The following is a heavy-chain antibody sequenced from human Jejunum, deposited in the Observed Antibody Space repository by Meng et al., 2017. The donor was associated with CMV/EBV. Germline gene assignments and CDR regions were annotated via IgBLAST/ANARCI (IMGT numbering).Heavy chain of an antibody. CDR3: VRSGGTLDY. J-gene: IGHJ4*02. CDR1: GFTFSSYW. Sequence: LILSCAASGFTFSSYWMHWVRQAPGRGLVWVSQVNPDETTTAYADSVKGRFTISRDNAKNTLYLQMNSLRAEDTAVYYCVRSGGTLDYWGQGTLVTVSS. CDR2: VNPDETTT. V-gene: IGHV3-74*01. D-gene: IGHD2-8*02.